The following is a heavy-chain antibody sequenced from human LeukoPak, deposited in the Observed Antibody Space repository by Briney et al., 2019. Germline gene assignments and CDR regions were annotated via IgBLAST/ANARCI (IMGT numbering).Heavy chain of an antibody. Sequence: PGGSLRLSCAASGFTFSSYGMHWVRQAPGKGLEWVAVISYDGSNKYYADSVKGRFAISRDNAKNSLYLQMNSLRAEDTALYYCARTFPDAFDIWGQGTMVTVSS. V-gene: IGHV3-30*03. CDR3: ARTFPDAFDI. CDR2: ISYDGSNK. CDR1: GFTFSSYG. J-gene: IGHJ3*02.